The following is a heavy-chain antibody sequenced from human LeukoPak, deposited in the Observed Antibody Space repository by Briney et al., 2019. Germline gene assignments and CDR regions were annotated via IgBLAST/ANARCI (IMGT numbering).Heavy chain of an antibody. CDR3: ARLGLALDY. D-gene: IGHD6-19*01. V-gene: IGHV3-48*03. CDR2: ISSSGSTI. J-gene: IGHJ4*02. Sequence: PGGSLRLSCAASGFTFRSYEMNWVRQAPGKGLERVSYISSSGSTIYYADSVKGRFTISRDSAKNSLFLQMNSLRAEDTAVYYCARLGLALDYWGQGTLVTVSS. CDR1: GFTFRSYE.